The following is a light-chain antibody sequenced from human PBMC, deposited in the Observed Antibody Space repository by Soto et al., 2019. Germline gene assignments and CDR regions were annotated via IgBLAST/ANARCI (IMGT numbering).Light chain of an antibody. CDR1: SSDVGGYNY. J-gene: IGLJ1*01. V-gene: IGLV2-14*03. Sequence: QSVLTQPASVSGSPGQSITISCTGTSSDVGGYNYVSWYQHHPGKAPKLMIYDVSNRPSGVSNRFSGSKSGNTASLTISGLQPEDEADYYCCSYTTCTPPQLVFGHVTNATVL. CDR2: DVS. CDR3: CSYTTCTPPQLV.